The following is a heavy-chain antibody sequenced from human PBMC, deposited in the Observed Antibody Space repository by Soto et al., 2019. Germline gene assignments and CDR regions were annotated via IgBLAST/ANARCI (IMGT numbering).Heavy chain of an antibody. V-gene: IGHV1-2*02. CDR1: GYTFTGHY. Sequence: ASVKVSCKASGYTFTGHYIHWVRQAPEQGPEWMGEIGPEGGATRYAQKFQGRVTMTRDTSITTVYMELKNLSPDDTAVYYCGRGRSGQIVVFYWGQGTPVTVSS. D-gene: IGHD1-26*01. CDR3: GRGRSGQIVVFY. J-gene: IGHJ4*02. CDR2: IGPEGGAT.